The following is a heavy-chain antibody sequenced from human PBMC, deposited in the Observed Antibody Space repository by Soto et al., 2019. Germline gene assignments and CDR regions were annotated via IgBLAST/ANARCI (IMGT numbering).Heavy chain of an antibody. CDR2: IIPIFGTA. CDR3: ARDPGLDIVVVVAAPTLDYYYYGMDV. CDR1: GGTFSSCA. J-gene: IGHJ6*02. V-gene: IGHV1-69*13. D-gene: IGHD2-15*01. Sequence: ASVKVSCKASGGTFSSCAISWLRQAPGQGLEWMGGIIPIFGTANYAQKFQGRVTITADESTSTAHMELSSLRSEDTAVYYCARDPGLDIVVVVAAPTLDYYYYGMDVWGQGTTVTVSS.